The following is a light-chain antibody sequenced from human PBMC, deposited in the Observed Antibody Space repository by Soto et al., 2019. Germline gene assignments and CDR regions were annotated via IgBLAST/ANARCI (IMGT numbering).Light chain of an antibody. CDR3: QQYISSPLT. Sequence: EIVLTQSPGTLSLSPGERATLSCRASQSVSNNYLAWYQQKPGQAPRLVIYGASNRATGIPDRFSASGSGTDFTLTISRLEPDDFAVYYCQQYISSPLTF. J-gene: IGKJ1*01. V-gene: IGKV3-20*01. CDR1: QSVSNNY. CDR2: GAS.